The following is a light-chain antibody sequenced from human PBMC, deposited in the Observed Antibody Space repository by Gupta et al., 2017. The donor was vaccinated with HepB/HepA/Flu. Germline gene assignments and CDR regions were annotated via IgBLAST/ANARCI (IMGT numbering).Light chain of an antibody. Sequence: QSALTPPASVSGSPGQSITNSCTGTSSDVGGYNYVSWYQQDTGKAPNIIIYDVRSRPAGVSNRCSGSKTGNTAALTISGLQDEDEGDYYCCAYTTNSPVFGGGTKLTVL. CDR1: SSDVGGYNY. V-gene: IGLV2-14*01. J-gene: IGLJ3*02. CDR2: DVR. CDR3: CAYTTNSPV.